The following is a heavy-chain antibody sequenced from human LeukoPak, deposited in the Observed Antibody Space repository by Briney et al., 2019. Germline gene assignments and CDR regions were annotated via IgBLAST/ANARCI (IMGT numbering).Heavy chain of an antibody. CDR3: ARDQCSSTSCCRTLAFDY. Sequence: GGSLRLSCAASGFTFSSYAVHWVRQAPGKWLEWVAVISYDGSSKYYADSVKGRFTISRDNSKNTLYLQMNNLRSEDTAVYYCARDQCSSTSCCRTLAFDYWGQGTLVTVSS. CDR2: ISYDGSSK. CDR1: GFTFSSYA. J-gene: IGHJ4*02. V-gene: IGHV3-30-3*01. D-gene: IGHD2-2*01.